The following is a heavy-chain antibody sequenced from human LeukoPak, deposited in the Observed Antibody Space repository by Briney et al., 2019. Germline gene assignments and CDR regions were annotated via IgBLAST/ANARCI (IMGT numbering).Heavy chain of an antibody. J-gene: IGHJ4*02. Sequence: SETLSLTCAVSALSISRGNWWRWVRQPPGKGPAWIGEIYHSGSTNYNPSLNSRFTTSVDTSKNQFSLKLSSVTAADTAVYYCAKKAAASAADYWGQGTLVTVSS. CDR2: IYHSGST. D-gene: IGHD6-13*01. V-gene: IGHV4-4*02. CDR3: AKKAAASAADY. CDR1: ALSISRGNW.